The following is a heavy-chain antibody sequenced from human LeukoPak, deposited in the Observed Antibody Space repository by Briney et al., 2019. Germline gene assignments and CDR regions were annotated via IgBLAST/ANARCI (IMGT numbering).Heavy chain of an antibody. CDR1: GFTFKNYG. CDR2: IGYDGNKT. J-gene: IGHJ5*02. CDR3: ANTSQA. Sequence: GGSLRLSCVASGFTFKNYGMHWVRQAPGKGLEWVALIGYDGNKTFYADSVKGRFTTSRGNSKNTLYLQMSGLRVDDTAVYHCANTSQAWGQETLVTVSS. V-gene: IGHV3-30*02.